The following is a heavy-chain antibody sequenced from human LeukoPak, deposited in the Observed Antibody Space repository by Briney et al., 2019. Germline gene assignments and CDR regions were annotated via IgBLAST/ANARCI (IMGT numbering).Heavy chain of an antibody. V-gene: IGHV4-61*01. D-gene: IGHD4-17*01. CDR2: IYYSGST. CDR3: ARASGGYGDPFDY. J-gene: IGHJ4*01. Sequence: ASETLSLTCTVSGGSVSSGSYYWSWIRQPPGKGLEWIGYIYYSGSTNYNPSLKSRVTISIDTSKNQFSLKLRSVTAADTAVYYCARASGGYGDPFDYWGQGTLVTVSS. CDR1: GGSVSSGSYY.